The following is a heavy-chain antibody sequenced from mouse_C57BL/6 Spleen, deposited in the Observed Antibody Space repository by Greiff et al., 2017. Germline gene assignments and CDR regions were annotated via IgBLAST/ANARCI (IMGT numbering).Heavy chain of an antibody. CDR2: ISYDGSN. D-gene: IGHD1-1*01. J-gene: IGHJ4*01. V-gene: IGHV3-6*01. CDR1: GYSITSGYY. CDR3: ALYYGSSYGDYAMDY. Sequence: EVKLQESGPGLVKPSQSLSLTCSVTGYSITSGYYWNWIRQFPGNKLEWMGYISYDGSNNYNPSLKNRISITRDTSKNQFFLKLNSVTTEDTATYYCALYYGSSYGDYAMDYWGQGTSVTVSS.